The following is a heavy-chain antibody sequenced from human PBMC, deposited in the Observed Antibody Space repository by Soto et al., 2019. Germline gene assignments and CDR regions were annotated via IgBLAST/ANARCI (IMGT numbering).Heavy chain of an antibody. D-gene: IGHD2-21*02. CDR3: ARITYCGGDCYRGFDP. Sequence: SLTCTVSGGSINGYYWSWIRQPPGKGLEWIGYIYYSGSTYYNPSLKSRVTISVDRSKNQFSLKLSSVTAADTAVYYCARITYCGGDCYRGFDPWGQGTLVTVSS. CDR1: GGSINGYY. J-gene: IGHJ5*02. V-gene: IGHV4-59*12. CDR2: IYYSGST.